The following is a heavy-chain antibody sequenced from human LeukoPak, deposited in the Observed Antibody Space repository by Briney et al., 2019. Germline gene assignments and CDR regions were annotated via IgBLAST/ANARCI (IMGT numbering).Heavy chain of an antibody. D-gene: IGHD4-17*01. V-gene: IGHV3-33*01. Sequence: PGRSLRLSCAASGFTFSGFAMHWVRQAPGKGLEWVADIWYNGSNKYYAESVKGRFTISRDNSRNTLYLQMNSLRAEDTAVYYCSRGGYGDYNNWFDPWGQGTLVIVSS. CDR1: GFTFSGFA. CDR3: SRGGYGDYNNWFDP. CDR2: IWYNGSNK. J-gene: IGHJ5*02.